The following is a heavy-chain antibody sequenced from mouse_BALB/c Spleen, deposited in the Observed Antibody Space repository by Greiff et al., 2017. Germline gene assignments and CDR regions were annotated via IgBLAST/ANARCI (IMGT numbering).Heavy chain of an antibody. CDR2: INPYNGDT. V-gene: IGHV1-37*01. D-gene: IGHD1-1*01. Sequence: VQLKQSGPELVKPGASVKISCKASGYSFTGYFMNWVKQSHGKSLEWIGRINPYNGDTFYNQKFKGKATLTVDKSSSTAHMELLSLTSEDSAVYYCGKGTTVVYWYFDVWGAGTTVTVSS. CDR1: GYSFTGYF. J-gene: IGHJ1*01. CDR3: GKGTTVVYWYFDV.